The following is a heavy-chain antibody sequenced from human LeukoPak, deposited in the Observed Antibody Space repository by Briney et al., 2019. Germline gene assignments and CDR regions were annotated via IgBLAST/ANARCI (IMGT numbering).Heavy chain of an antibody. V-gene: IGHV4-59*01. J-gene: IGHJ4*02. CDR1: GGSISSYY. D-gene: IGHD3-22*01. CDR2: IYYSGST. Sequence: NPSETLSLTCTVSGGSISSYYWSWIRQPPGKGLEWIGYIYYSGSTNYKPSLKSRVTISVETSKNQFSLKLRSVTAADTAVYYCARVTGYMIEDYFDYWGQGTLVTVSP. CDR3: ARVTGYMIEDYFDY.